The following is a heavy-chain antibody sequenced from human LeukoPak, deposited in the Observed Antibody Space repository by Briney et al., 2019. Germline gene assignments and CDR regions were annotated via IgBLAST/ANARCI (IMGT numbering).Heavy chain of an antibody. CDR3: ARGLQWVVRGSCWFDP. V-gene: IGHV4-34*01. D-gene: IGHD6-19*01. CDR1: GGSFSGYY. J-gene: IGHJ5*02. Sequence: SETLSLTCAVYGGSFSGYYWSWIRQPPGKGLEWIGEINHSGSTNYNPSPQSRVTISVDTSKNQFSLKLSSVTAADTAVYYCARGLQWVVRGSCWFDPWGQGTLVGVSS. CDR2: INHSGST.